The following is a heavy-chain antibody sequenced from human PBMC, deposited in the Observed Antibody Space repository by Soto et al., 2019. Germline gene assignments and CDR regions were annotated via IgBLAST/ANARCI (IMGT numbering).Heavy chain of an antibody. CDR3: ARHLFDSWKGYPYYYYMDV. CDR2: MYYSAMT. J-gene: IGHJ6*03. CDR1: GGSIRSHN. Sequence: QVQLQESGPGLVKPSETLSLTCSVPGGSIRSHNWSWIRQPPGKGLEWIGCMYYSAMTEYNSSLKSRVTISADTSNNQVSLKLRSVTAADTAVYYCARHLFDSWKGYPYYYYMDVWGKGTAVTVSS. D-gene: IGHD3-3*01. V-gene: IGHV4-59*08.